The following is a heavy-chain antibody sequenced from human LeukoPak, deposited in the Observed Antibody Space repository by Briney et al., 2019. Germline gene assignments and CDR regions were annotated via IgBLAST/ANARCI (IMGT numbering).Heavy chain of an antibody. V-gene: IGHV1-69*13. CDR1: GGTFSRYA. D-gene: IGHD3-22*01. CDR2: ITPMFGTA. J-gene: IGHJ4*02. CDR3: ARDAAIYDNSAFYYRW. Sequence: SVKVSCKASGGTFSRYAISWVRQAPGQGLEWMGGITPMFGTANYAQKFQGRVTITADESTSTAYMELSGLRSEDTAMYYCARDAAIYDNSAFYYRWWGQGTLMTVSS.